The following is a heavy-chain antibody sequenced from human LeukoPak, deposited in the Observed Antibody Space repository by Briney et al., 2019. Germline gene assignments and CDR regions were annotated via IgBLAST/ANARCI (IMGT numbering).Heavy chain of an antibody. CDR2: INHSGST. CDR3: ARGLRGYKELDY. J-gene: IGHJ4*02. Sequence: PSETLSLTCAVYGGSFSGYYWSWIRQPPGKGLEWIGEINHSGSTNYNPSLKSRVTISVDTSKNQFSLKLSSVTAADTAVYYCARGLRGYKELDYWGQGTLVTVSS. V-gene: IGHV4-34*01. D-gene: IGHD5-24*01. CDR1: GGSFSGYY.